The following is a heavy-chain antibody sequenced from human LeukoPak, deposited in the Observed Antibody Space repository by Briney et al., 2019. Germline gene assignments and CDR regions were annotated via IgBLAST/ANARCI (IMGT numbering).Heavy chain of an antibody. J-gene: IGHJ4*02. CDR3: ARGRIAAAGDDFDY. Sequence: SETLSLTCTVSGGSISSSSYYWGWIRQPPGKGLEWIGSIYYSGSTYYNPSLKSRVTISVDTSKNQFSLKLSSVTAADTAVYYCARGRIAAAGDDFDYWGQGTLVTVSS. CDR2: IYYSGST. V-gene: IGHV4-39*01. D-gene: IGHD6-13*01. CDR1: GGSISSSSYY.